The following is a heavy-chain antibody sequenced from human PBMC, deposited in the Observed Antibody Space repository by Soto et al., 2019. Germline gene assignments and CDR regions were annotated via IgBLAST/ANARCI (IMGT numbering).Heavy chain of an antibody. V-gene: IGHV3-53*01. CDR1: NFTVSTNY. CDR2: IYSGGST. D-gene: IGHD3-10*01. J-gene: IGHJ3*01. Sequence: SGGSLRLSCAASNFTVSTNYLSWVRQAPGKGLEWVSVIYSGGSTSYADSVQGRFSVSRDKSKNTVSLQMNSLRAEDTAVYYCTSRIYYRNTVTFDVWGQGTMVTVSS. CDR3: TSRIYYRNTVTFDV.